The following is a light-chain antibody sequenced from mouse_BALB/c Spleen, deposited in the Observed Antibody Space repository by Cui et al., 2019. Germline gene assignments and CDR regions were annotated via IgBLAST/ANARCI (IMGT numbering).Light chain of an antibody. CDR2: STS. CDR3: HQWSSYP. V-gene: IGKV4-79*01. Sequence: QIVLTQSPAIMSASPGEKVTLTCSASSSVSSSYLYWYQQKPGSSPKLWIYSTSNLASGVPARFSGSGSGTSYSLTISSMEAEDAASYFCHQWSSYPFGAGTKLELK. CDR1: SSVSSSY. J-gene: IGKJ5*01.